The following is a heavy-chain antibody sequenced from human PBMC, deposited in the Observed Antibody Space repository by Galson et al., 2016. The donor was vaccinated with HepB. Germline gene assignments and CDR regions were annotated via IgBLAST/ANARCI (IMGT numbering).Heavy chain of an antibody. J-gene: IGHJ6*02. CDR2: ISYDGSNK. V-gene: IGHV3-30*03. CDR1: GFTFRSYG. D-gene: IGHD4-11*01. Sequence: SLRLSCAASGFTFRSYGMHWVRQAPGKGLEWVAVISYDGSNKYYADSVKGRFTISRDNSKNTLYLQMNSLRAEDTAVYYCARDTRPYSNLRHGMDVWGQGTTVTVSS. CDR3: ARDTRPYSNLRHGMDV.